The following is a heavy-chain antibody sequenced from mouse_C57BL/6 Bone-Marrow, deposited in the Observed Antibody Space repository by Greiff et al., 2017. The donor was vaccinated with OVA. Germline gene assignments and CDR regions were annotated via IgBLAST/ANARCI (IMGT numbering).Heavy chain of an antibody. J-gene: IGHJ2*01. CDR2: IYPRSGNT. CDR1: GYTFTSYG. V-gene: IGHV1-81*01. D-gene: IGHD1-1*01. CDR3: ARRYYGSARYYFDY. Sequence: VQLVESGAELARPGASVKLSCKASGYTFTSYGISWVKQRTGQGLEWIGEIYPRSGNTYYNEKFKGKATLTADKSSSTAYMELRSLTSEDSAVYFCARRYYGSARYYFDYWGQGTTLTVSS.